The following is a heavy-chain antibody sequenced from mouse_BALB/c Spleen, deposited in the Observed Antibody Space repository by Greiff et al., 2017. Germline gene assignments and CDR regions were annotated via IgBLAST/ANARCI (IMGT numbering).Heavy chain of an antibody. CDR3: AAYYRYDSAWFAY. V-gene: IGHV5-9-4*01. Sequence: EVHLVESGGGLVKPGGSLKLSCAASGFTFSSYAMSWVRQSPEKRLEWVAEISSGGSYTYYPDTVTGRFTISRDNAKNTLYLEMSSLRPEDTAMYYCAAYYRYDSAWFAYWGQGTLVTVSA. CDR2: ISSGGSYT. CDR1: GFTFSSYA. D-gene: IGHD2-14*01. J-gene: IGHJ3*01.